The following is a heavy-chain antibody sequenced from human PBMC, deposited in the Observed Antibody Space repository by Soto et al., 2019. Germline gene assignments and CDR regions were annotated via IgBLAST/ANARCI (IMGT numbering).Heavy chain of an antibody. CDR1: GFTFSGYW. CDR2: ISNDGSS. Sequence: EVQLVESGGGLVQPGGSLRLSFVASGFTFSGYWMHWVRQAPGKGRVWVSSISNDGSSIYADPVKGRFTISRDNAKNTLYLQMNSLRAEDTAVYYCARLPNKSPQNWDQGTLVIVSP. CDR3: ARLPNKSPQN. V-gene: IGHV3-74*01. J-gene: IGHJ1*01.